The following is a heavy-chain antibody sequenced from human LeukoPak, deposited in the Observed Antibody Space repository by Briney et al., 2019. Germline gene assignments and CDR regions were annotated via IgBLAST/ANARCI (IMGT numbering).Heavy chain of an antibody. CDR2: ISSSSTI. V-gene: IGHV3-69-1*02. D-gene: IGHD6-13*01. Sequence: GGSLRLSCAASGFTFSDYYMNWVRQAPGKGLEWVSSISSSSTIYYADSVKGRFTISRDNAKNSLYLQMNSLRAEDTAVYYCARAGGTSWADYWGQGTLVTVSS. CDR3: ARAGGTSWADY. CDR1: GFTFSDYY. J-gene: IGHJ4*02.